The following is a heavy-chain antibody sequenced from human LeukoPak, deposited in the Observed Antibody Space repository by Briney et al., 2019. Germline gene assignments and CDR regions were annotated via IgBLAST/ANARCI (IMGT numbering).Heavy chain of an antibody. CDR1: GGSFSGYY. CDR3: ASYDILTGYRFYYYYGMDV. J-gene: IGHJ6*02. D-gene: IGHD3-9*01. CDR2: INRSGST. V-gene: IGHV4-34*01. Sequence: SETLSLTCAVYGGSFSGYYWSWIRQPPGKGLEWIGEINRSGSTNYNPSLKSRVTISVDTSKNQFSLKLSSVTAADTAVYYCASYDILTGYRFYYYYGMDVWGQGTTVTVSS.